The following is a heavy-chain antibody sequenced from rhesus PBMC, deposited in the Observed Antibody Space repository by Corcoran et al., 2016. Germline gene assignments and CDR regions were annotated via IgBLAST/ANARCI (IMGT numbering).Heavy chain of an antibody. Sequence: QVQLQESGPGLGKPLENLSLTCAVSVGSISSSYYYWSWIRQASAKGLKWSGYISYSGVTSYNPSLKNRVTSSRDTSKNQFSLKLSSVTAADTAMYYCARRLAAAGGGYFDYWGQGVLVTVSS. J-gene: IGHJ4*01. D-gene: IGHD6-25*01. CDR1: VGSISSSYYY. CDR3: ARRLAAAGGGYFDY. CDR2: ISYSGVT. V-gene: IGHV4-122*02.